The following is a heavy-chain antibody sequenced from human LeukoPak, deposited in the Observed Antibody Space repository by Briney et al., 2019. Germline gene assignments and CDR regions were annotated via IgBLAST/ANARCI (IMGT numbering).Heavy chain of an antibody. CDR2: INPSGGYT. V-gene: IGHV1-46*01. J-gene: IGHJ4*02. D-gene: IGHD1-1*01. CDR1: GYMFTSYY. Sequence: ASVKVSCKASGYMFTSYYMHWVRQAPGQGLEWMGIINPSGGYTSYAQKFQGRVTMTRDTSTSTVYTELSSLRSEDTAVYYCARDNETDNISEANSWGQGTLVTVSS. CDR3: ARDNETDNISEANS.